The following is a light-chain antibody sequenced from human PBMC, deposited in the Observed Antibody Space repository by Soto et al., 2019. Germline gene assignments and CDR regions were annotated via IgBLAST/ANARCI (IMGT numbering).Light chain of an antibody. CDR3: XXXNNWPRT. J-gene: IGKJ2*01. Sequence: EIVMTQSPATLSVSPGERATVSCRASQSVSSNLAWYQQKPGQAPRLLIYGASTRATGIPARFSGSGSGTEFTLTIGSLQSXXXXVXXXXXXNNWPRTFGQGTKLEIK. V-gene: IGKV3-15*01. CDR2: GAS. CDR1: QSVSSN.